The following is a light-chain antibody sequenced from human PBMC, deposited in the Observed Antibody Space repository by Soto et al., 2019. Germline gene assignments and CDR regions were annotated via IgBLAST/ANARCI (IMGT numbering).Light chain of an antibody. Sequence: QSALTQPPSASGSPGQSVAISCTGTSSDIGAYKVVSWYQQHPGKAPKLIIYEVSIRPSGVPDRFSGSKSGNTASLTVSGLLAEDEADYYCSLYACSNNVVFGGGTKLTVL. V-gene: IGLV2-8*01. J-gene: IGLJ2*01. CDR3: SLYACSNNVV. CDR1: SSDIGAYKV. CDR2: EVS.